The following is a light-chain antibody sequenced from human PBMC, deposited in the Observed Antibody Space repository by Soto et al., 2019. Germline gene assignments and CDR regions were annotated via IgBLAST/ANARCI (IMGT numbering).Light chain of an antibody. Sequence: QSALTQPPSASGSPGQSVTISCTGTSSDVGGYNYVSWYQQHPGKAPKVIIYEVSKRPSGVPDRFSGSKSGSTASLTVSGLQAEDEADYYCAAWDDSLNGYVFGTGTKVTVL. J-gene: IGLJ1*01. CDR3: AAWDDSLNGYV. CDR1: SSDVGGYNY. V-gene: IGLV2-8*01. CDR2: EVS.